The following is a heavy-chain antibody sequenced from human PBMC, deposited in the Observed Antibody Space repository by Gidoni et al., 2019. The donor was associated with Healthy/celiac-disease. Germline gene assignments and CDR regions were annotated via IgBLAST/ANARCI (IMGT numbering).Heavy chain of an antibody. CDR1: GYTFTSYY. J-gene: IGHJ5*02. Sequence: QVQLVQSGAEVKKPGASVKVSCKASGYTFTSYYMHWVRQAPGQGLEWMGIINPSGGSTSYAQKFQGRVTMTRYTSTSTVYMELSSLRSEDTAVYYCARDDEGGAGWFDPWGQGTLVTVSS. D-gene: IGHD3-16*01. CDR2: INPSGGST. V-gene: IGHV1-46*01. CDR3: ARDDEGGAGWFDP.